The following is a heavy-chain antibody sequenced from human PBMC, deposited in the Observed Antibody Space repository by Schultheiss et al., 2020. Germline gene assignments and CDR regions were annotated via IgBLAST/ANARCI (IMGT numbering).Heavy chain of an antibody. CDR3: AGDYDFWSGYYSDAFDI. CDR2: ISSSSSYI. Sequence: GGSLRLSCAASGFTFSSYNMNWVRQAPGKGLEWVSAISSSSSYIYYADSVKGRFTISRDNAKNSLYLQMNSLRAEDTAVYYCAGDYDFWSGYYSDAFDIWGQGTMVTVSS. V-gene: IGHV3-21*01. CDR1: GFTFSSYN. J-gene: IGHJ3*02. D-gene: IGHD3-3*01.